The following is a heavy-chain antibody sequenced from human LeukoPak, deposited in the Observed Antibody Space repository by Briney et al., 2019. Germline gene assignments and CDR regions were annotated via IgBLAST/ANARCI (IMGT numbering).Heavy chain of an antibody. J-gene: IGHJ3*02. Sequence: GGSLRLSCPASGFTFSDYYMGWIRQAPGKGLEWVASISSNSAVLFYADSVKGRFTISRDNAKKSLYLQMNSLRAEDTAVYYCAREGREQQLVRGSDIWGQGTMVTVSS. CDR2: ISSNSAVL. CDR1: GFTFSDYY. CDR3: AREGREQQLVRGSDI. V-gene: IGHV3-11*04. D-gene: IGHD6-13*01.